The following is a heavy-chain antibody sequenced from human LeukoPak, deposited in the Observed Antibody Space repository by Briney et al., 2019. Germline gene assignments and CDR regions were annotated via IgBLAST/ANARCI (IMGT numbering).Heavy chain of an antibody. V-gene: IGHV4-39*02. CDR1: GASITRGRYY. J-gene: IGHJ4*02. CDR2: IHYSGTPT. Sequence: SEALSLTCSVYGASITRGRYYWGWMRQAPGKGLEWIGTIHYSGTPTFYNPSLESRVSLFSDTSRNDFSLRLRSVAAADTAVYYCAAGGDDAKAGYWGQGTLVTVSS. CDR3: AAGGDDAKAGY. D-gene: IGHD3-16*01.